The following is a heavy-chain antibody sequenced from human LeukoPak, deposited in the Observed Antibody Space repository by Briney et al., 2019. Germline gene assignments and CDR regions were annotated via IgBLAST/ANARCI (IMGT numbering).Heavy chain of an antibody. CDR1: GYTFTGYY. D-gene: IGHD5-12*01. CDR2: INPSGGST. J-gene: IGHJ4*02. CDR3: ARDGRGGYDSNTNDY. Sequence: GASVKVSCKASGYTFTGYYMHWVRQAPGQGLEWMGRINPSGGSTSYAQKFQGRVTMTRDTSTSTVYMELSSLRSEDTAVYYCARDGRGGYDSNTNDYWGQGTLVTVSS. V-gene: IGHV1-46*01.